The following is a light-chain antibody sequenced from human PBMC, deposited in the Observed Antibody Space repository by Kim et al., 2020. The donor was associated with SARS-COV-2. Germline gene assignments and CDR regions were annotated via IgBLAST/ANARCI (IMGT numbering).Light chain of an antibody. CDR1: NIGSQS. V-gene: IGLV3-21*01. J-gene: IGLJ2*01. CDR3: QVWDTGSDHVI. CDR2: YDD. Sequence: SYELTQPPSVSVAPGETARITCGGDNIGSQSMHWYQQKPGQGPVLVISYDDDRPSGIPERISGSHSGSLATLTISRVEAGDEADYHCQVWDTGSDHVIFGGGTQLTVL.